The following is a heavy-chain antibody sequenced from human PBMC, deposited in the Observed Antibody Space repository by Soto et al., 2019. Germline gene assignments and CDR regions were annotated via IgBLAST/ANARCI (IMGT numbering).Heavy chain of an antibody. CDR1: GGSISSSNW. V-gene: IGHV4-4*02. CDR3: ARAGRSQGWYYYYGMDV. D-gene: IGHD6-19*01. Sequence: QVQLQESGPGLVKPSGTLSLTCAVSGGSISSSNWWSWVRQPPGKGLEWIGEIYHSGSTNYNPSLKRRVTISVDKSKNQFSLKLSSVTAADTAVYYCARAGRSQGWYYYYGMDVWGQGTTVTVSS. J-gene: IGHJ6*02. CDR2: IYHSGST.